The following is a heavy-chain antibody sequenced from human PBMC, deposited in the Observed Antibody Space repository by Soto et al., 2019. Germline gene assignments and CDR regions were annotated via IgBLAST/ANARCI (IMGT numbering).Heavy chain of an antibody. CDR1: GGSISSYY. CDR2: IYCTGST. V-gene: IGHV4-59*01. CDR3: AREHSSSPTSRYGMDV. Sequence: SETLSLTCTVSGGSISSYYWSWIRQPPGKGLEWIGYIYCTGSTNYNPSLKSRVTISVDTSKNQFSLKLSSVTAADTAVYYCAREHSSSPTSRYGMDVWGQGTTVSVSS. J-gene: IGHJ6*02. D-gene: IGHD6-13*01.